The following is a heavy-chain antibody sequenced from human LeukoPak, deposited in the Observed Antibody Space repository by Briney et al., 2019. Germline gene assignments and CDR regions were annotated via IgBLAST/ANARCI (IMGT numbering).Heavy chain of an antibody. CDR1: GFTFSSYA. D-gene: IGHD3-10*01. CDR2: ISGSGGST. CDR3: AKDYYYGSGSYRGIDY. Sequence: GGSLRLSCAASGFTFSSYAMSWVRQAPGKGLEWVSAISGSGGSTYYADSVKGRFTISRDNSKNTLYLQMNSLRAEDTALYYCAKDYYYGSGSYRGIDYWGQGTLVTVSS. V-gene: IGHV3-23*01. J-gene: IGHJ4*02.